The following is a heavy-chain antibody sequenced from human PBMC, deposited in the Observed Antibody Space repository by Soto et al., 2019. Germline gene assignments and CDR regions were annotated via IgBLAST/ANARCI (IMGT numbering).Heavy chain of an antibody. CDR3: ARGAFYGDYTVEGYFDY. CDR2: IKSKSDNGTA. V-gene: IGHV3-15*01. D-gene: IGHD4-17*01. CDR1: GFTFRNAW. J-gene: IGHJ4*02. Sequence: GGSLRLSCAASGFTFRNAWMSWVRQFPGKGLEWVGRIKSKSDNGTADHAAPVTGRFTISRDDSKNMLYLQMNSLTAEDTAVYYCARGAFYGDYTVEGYFDYWGQGVPVTVSS.